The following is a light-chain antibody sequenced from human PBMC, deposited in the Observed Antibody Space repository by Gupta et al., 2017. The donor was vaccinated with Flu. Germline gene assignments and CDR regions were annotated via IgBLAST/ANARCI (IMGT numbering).Light chain of an antibody. V-gene: IGLV1-40*01. Sequence: QSVLTPPPSLSGAPGQRVTKSCAGSISNIGAGYDVHWYQQLPGTAPKLLIYGNSNRPSGVPDRFSDSKSGTSASLAITGLQAEDEADYYCQSYDSSLSGSVFGGGTKLTVL. CDR3: QSYDSSLSGSV. CDR2: GNS. CDR1: ISNIGAGYD. J-gene: IGLJ3*02.